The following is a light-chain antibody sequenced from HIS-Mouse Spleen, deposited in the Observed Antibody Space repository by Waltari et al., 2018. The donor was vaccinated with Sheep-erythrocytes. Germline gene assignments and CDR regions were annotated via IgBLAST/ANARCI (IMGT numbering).Light chain of an antibody. CDR2: AAS. V-gene: IGKV1-27*01. CDR3: QKYNSALTWT. CDR1: QGISNY. Sequence: DIQMTQSPSSLSASVGDRVTITCRASQGISNYLAWYQQKPGKVPKLLIYAASTLQSGVPSRFSGSGSATDFTLTISSLQPEDVATYYCQKYNSALTWTFGQGTKVEIK. J-gene: IGKJ1*01.